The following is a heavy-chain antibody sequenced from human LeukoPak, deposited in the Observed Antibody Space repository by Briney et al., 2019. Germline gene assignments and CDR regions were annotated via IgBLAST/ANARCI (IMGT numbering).Heavy chain of an antibody. CDR3: ARPIQPLVVAATGWFDP. D-gene: IGHD2-15*01. V-gene: IGHV4-39*07. CDR1: GGSISSSSYY. Sequence: PSETLSLTCTVSGGSISSSSYYWGWIRQPPGKGREWIGSIYYSGSTYYNPSLKSRVTISVDTSKNQYSLKLSSVPAADTAVYYCARPIQPLVVAATGWFDPWGQGTLVTVSS. CDR2: IYYSGST. J-gene: IGHJ5*02.